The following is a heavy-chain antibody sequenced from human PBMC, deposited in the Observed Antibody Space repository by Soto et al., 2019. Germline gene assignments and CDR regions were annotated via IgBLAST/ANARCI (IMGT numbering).Heavy chain of an antibody. D-gene: IGHD2-15*01. CDR3: AKDQTHDGRIVDY. J-gene: IGHJ4*02. CDR1: GFTFSSYG. V-gene: IGHV3-30*18. Sequence: QVQLVESGGGVVQPGRSLRLSCAASGFTFSSYGMHWVRQAPGKGLEWVAVISYDGSNKYYADSVKGQFTISRDNSKNTLYLQMNSLRAEDTAVYYCAKDQTHDGRIVDYWGQGTLVTVSS. CDR2: ISYDGSNK.